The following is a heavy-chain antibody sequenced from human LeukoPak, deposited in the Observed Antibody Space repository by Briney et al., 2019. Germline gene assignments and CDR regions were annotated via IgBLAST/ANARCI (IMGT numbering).Heavy chain of an antibody. J-gene: IGHJ4*02. V-gene: IGHV3-30-3*01. CDR2: ISYDGSNK. D-gene: IGHD3-3*01. CDR1: GFTFSSYA. Sequence: GGSLRLSCAASGFTFSSYAMHWVRQAPGKGLEWVAVISYDGSNKYYADSVKGRFTISRDNSKNTLYLQMNCLRAEDTAVYYCAREGDFWSGPRFFDYWGQGTLVTVSS. CDR3: AREGDFWSGPRFFDY.